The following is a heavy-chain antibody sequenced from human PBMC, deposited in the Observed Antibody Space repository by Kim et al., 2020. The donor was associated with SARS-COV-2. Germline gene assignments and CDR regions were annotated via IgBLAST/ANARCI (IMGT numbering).Heavy chain of an antibody. CDR3: AREQIYDSLGYCSSTSCYPFDY. CDR1: GGTFSSYA. CDR2: IIPIFGTA. Sequence: SVKVSCKASGGTFSSYAISWVRQAPGQGLEWMGGIIPIFGTANYAQKFQGRVTITADESTSTAYMELSSLRSEDTAVYYCAREQIYDSLGYCSSTSCYPFDYWGQGTLVTVSS. J-gene: IGHJ4*02. D-gene: IGHD2-2*01. V-gene: IGHV1-69*13.